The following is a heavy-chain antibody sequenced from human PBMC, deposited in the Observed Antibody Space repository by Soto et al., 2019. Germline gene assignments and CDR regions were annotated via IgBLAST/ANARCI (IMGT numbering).Heavy chain of an antibody. J-gene: IGHJ4*02. CDR1: GYTFTSYT. Sequence: QVQLVQSGAEVKKPGASVKVSCKASGYTFTSYTIHWVRQAPGQRLEWMGWINAGNGNTKYSPKFQRSITITRDTSATTAYMELSSLRSEDTAIYYCAREGRYGDYGDYWGQGTLVTVSS. D-gene: IGHD4-17*01. CDR3: AREGRYGDYGDY. CDR2: INAGNGNT. V-gene: IGHV1-3*01.